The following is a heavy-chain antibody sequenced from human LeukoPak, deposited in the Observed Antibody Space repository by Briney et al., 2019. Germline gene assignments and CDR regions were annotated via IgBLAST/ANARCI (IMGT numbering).Heavy chain of an antibody. CDR1: GGSISTYY. CDR3: ARVGIEGMATTVDY. CDR2: IYYSGSA. D-gene: IGHD5-24*01. Sequence: SETLSLTCTVSGGSISTYYWSWIRQPPGKGLEWTGYIYYSGSANSNPSLKSRVTISVDTSKNQSSLKLSSVTAADTAVYYCARVGIEGMATTVDYWGQGTLVTVSS. V-gene: IGHV4-59*01. J-gene: IGHJ4*02.